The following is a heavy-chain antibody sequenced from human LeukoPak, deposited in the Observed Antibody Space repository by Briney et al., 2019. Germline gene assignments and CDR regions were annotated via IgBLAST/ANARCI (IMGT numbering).Heavy chain of an antibody. D-gene: IGHD3-22*01. Sequence: PSETLSLTCTVSGGSISSYYWSWIRQPPGKGLEWIGYIYYSGSTNYNPSLKSRVTISVDTSKNQFSLKLSSVTAADTAVYYCARMRDNSSGSYYYYYMDVWGKGTTVTISS. J-gene: IGHJ6*03. V-gene: IGHV4-59*01. CDR2: IYYSGST. CDR3: ARMRDNSSGSYYYYYMDV. CDR1: GGSISSYY.